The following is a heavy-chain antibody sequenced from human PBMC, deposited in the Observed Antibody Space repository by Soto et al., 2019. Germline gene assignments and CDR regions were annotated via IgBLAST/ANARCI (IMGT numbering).Heavy chain of an antibody. CDR2: INPSDGST. V-gene: IGHV1-46*01. Sequence: ASVKVSCKASGYTFTNYYMHWVRQAPGQGLEWMGIINPSDGSTTYAQKFQGRLTMTRDTSTTTVSLELVSLTSEDTAVYYCAREFGEMISRTYYRGFGFWGLGTLVTVSS. CDR3: AREFGEMISRTYYRGFGF. D-gene: IGHD3-22*01. J-gene: IGHJ4*02. CDR1: GYTFTNYY.